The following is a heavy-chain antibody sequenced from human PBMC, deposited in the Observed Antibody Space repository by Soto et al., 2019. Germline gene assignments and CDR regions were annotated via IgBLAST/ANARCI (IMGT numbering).Heavy chain of an antibody. CDR3: AKDIGWGSRAFAH. J-gene: IGHJ5*02. CDR2: ISASGHSP. D-gene: IGHD6-13*01. Sequence: EVQLLESGGGLVQPGGSLRLSCAASGFTFSNYAMNWVRQAPGKGLEWVSRISASGHSPDYADSVKGRFTISRDNSKNTLFVQMNSLRLEDTAVYFWAKDIGWGSRAFAHWGQGILVTVSS. CDR1: GFTFSNYA. V-gene: IGHV3-23*01.